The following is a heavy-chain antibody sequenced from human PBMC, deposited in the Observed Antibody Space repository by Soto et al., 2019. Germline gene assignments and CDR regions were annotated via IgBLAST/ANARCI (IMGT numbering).Heavy chain of an antibody. D-gene: IGHD2-15*01. V-gene: IGHV4-39*01. CDR2: IYYSWST. Sequence: SETLSLTCTVSGGSISSSSYYWGWIRQPPGKGLEWIGSIYYSWSTYYNQSLKSRVTISVDTSKNQLSLKLSSVTAADTAVYYCARHTPAISISDHWGQGTLVTVS. CDR3: ARHTPAISISDH. J-gene: IGHJ4*02. CDR1: GGSISSSSYY.